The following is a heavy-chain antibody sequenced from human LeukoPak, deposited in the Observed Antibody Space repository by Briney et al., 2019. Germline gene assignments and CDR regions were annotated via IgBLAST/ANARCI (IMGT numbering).Heavy chain of an antibody. CDR2: ISWYSGSI. V-gene: IGHV3-9*01. CDR3: AKDIAAAYLRYFYGIDV. Sequence: SMRPSSAAVGFTFDDYAMYWGRQAPAGGVGWGSGISWYSGSIGYADSVKGRFTISRDTAKNSLSLQLNSVTAADTALYYCAKDIAAAYLRYFYGIDVWGQGTTVTVSS. J-gene: IGHJ6*02. D-gene: IGHD6-13*01. CDR1: GFTFDDYA.